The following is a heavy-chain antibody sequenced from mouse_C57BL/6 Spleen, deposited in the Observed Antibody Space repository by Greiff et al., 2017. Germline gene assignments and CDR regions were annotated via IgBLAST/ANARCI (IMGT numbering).Heavy chain of an antibody. J-gene: IGHJ1*03. CDR2: INPNNGGT. CDR3: ARSGYYGSSPWYFDV. CDR1: GYTFTDYY. D-gene: IGHD1-1*01. V-gene: IGHV1-26*01. Sequence: VQLQQSGPELVKPGASVKISCKASGYTFTDYYMNWVKQSHGKSLEWIGDINPNNGGTSYNQKFKGKATLTVDKSSSTADMELRSLTSEDSAVYYCARSGYYGSSPWYFDVWGTGTTVTVSS.